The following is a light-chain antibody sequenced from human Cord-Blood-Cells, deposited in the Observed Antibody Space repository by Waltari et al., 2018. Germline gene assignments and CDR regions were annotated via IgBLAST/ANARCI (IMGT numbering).Light chain of an antibody. CDR1: QDISNY. CDR3: QQYDNLIT. CDR2: DAS. Sequence: DIQMTPSPSSLSASVGDRVTITCQASQDISNYLNWYQQKPGKAPKLLIYDASNLETGVPSRCSGSGSGTDFTFTISSLQPEDIATYYCQQYDNLITFGQGTRLEIK. J-gene: IGKJ5*01. V-gene: IGKV1-33*01.